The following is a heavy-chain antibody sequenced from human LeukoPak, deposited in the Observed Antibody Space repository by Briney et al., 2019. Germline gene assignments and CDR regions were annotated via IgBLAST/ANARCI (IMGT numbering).Heavy chain of an antibody. CDR2: INWNGGSK. D-gene: IGHD5-18*01. V-gene: IGHV3-20*04. CDR1: GFTFDDYG. CDR3: ARNQYSYGQTPSDY. Sequence: PGGSLRLSCAASGFTFDDYGMSWVSQAPGKRLEWVSGINWNGGSKGYADSVKGRFTISRDNAKNSLYLQMNSLRAEDTALYYCARNQYSYGQTPSDYWGQGTLVTVSS. J-gene: IGHJ4*02.